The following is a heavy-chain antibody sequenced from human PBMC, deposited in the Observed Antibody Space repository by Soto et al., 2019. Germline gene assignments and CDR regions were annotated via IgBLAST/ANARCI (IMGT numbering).Heavy chain of an antibody. J-gene: IGHJ6*02. V-gene: IGHV3-23*01. CDR2: ISGSDGTT. Sequence: GGSLRLSCAASGFTFGTYAMSWVCQAPGKGLEWVSSISGSDGTTYYADSVKGRFSISRDKSKNRLYLQMNSMRSEDTAIYYCAKLDFWNSYYGLDVWGQGTTVTAS. D-gene: IGHD3-3*01. CDR3: AKLDFWNSYYGLDV. CDR1: GFTFGTYA.